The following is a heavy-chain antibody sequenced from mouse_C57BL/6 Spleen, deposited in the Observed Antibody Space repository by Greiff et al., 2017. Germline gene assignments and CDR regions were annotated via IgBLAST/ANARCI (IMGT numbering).Heavy chain of an antibody. V-gene: IGHV1-76*01. CDR3: ARGDYDLYYYARDY. CDR1: GYTFTDYY. J-gene: IGHJ4*01. Sequence: QVHVKQSGAELVRPGASVKLSCKASGYTFTDYYINWVKQRPGQGLEWIARIYPGSGNTYYNEKFNGKATLTAEKSSSPAYMQLSSLTSEYSAVYCCARGDYDLYYYARDYWGQGTSVTVSS. D-gene: IGHD2-4*01. CDR2: IYPGSGNT.